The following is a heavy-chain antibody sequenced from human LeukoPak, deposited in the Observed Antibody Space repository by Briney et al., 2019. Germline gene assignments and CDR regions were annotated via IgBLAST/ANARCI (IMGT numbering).Heavy chain of an antibody. CDR3: ARDRGIVVVVAATHDYYYGMDV. D-gene: IGHD2-15*01. CDR2: IREDGNEK. Sequence: PGGSLRLSCAASGFTFSSYWMSWVRQAPGKGLEWVANIREDGNEKYYADSVKGQFTISRDNAKNSLFLQMDSLRAEDTAVYYCARDRGIVVVVAATHDYYYGMDVWGQGTTVTVSS. V-gene: IGHV3-7*01. J-gene: IGHJ6*02. CDR1: GFTFSSYW.